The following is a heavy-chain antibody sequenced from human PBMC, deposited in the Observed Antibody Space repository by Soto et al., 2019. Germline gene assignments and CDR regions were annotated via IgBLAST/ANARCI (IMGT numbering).Heavy chain of an antibody. CDR1: GGSISSDGYY. CDR3: ARDPGYCSGGSCRRWLDY. J-gene: IGHJ4*02. CDR2: MYHSGST. Sequence: PSETLSLTCTVSGGSISSDGYYWSWVRQHPGKGLEWIGYMYHSGSTYYNPSLKSRLTISLDTPKNQFSLRLSSVTAADTAVYYCARDPGYCSGGSCRRWLDYWGQGTLVTVSS. V-gene: IGHV4-31*03. D-gene: IGHD2-15*01.